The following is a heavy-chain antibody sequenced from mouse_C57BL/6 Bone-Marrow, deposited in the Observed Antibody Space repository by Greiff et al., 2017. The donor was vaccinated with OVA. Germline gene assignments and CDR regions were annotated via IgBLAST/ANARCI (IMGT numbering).Heavy chain of an antibody. CDR3: ARGGREVRPWFAY. D-gene: IGHD2-14*01. CDR1: GYTFTSYW. V-gene: IGHV1-64*01. CDR2: IHPNSGST. J-gene: IGHJ3*01. Sequence: VQLQQPGAELVKPGASVKLSCKASGYTFTSYWMHWVKQRPGQGLEWIGMIHPNSGSTNYNEKFKSKATLTVDKSSSTAYMQLSSLTSEDSAVYYCARGGREVRPWFAYWGQGTLVTVSA.